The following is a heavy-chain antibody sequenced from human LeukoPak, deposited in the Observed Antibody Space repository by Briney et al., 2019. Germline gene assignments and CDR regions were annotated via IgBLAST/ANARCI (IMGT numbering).Heavy chain of an antibody. V-gene: IGHV3-53*01. Sequence: GGSLRLSCAASGFTVSTNYMNWVRQAPGKGLEWVSVVYYGGDTYYADSVKGRFTISRDSSKNTLYLQMHSLRAEDTAVYYCASPGYCSGSVCYSGYLQHWGQGTLVTVSS. CDR3: ASPGYCSGSVCYSGYLQH. D-gene: IGHD2-15*01. CDR1: GFTVSTNY. CDR2: VYYGGDT. J-gene: IGHJ1*01.